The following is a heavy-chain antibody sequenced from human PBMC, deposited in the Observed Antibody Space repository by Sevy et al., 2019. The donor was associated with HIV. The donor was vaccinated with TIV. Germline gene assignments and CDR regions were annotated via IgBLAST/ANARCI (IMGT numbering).Heavy chain of an antibody. CDR2: IYSGVTT. CDR3: ARVSVYYYDSSDYYTTGNAFDI. D-gene: IGHD3-22*01. Sequence: GGSLRLSCAASGFTVGSNYMSWVRQAPGKGLEWVSIIYSGVTTSYADSVKGRFTISRDNSKNTLYLQMNSLRAEDTAVNYCARVSVYYYDSSDYYTTGNAFDIWGQGTMVTVSS. CDR1: GFTVGSNY. V-gene: IGHV3-53*01. J-gene: IGHJ3*02.